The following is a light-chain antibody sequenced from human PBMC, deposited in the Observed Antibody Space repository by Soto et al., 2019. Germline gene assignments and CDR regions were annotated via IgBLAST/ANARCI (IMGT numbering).Light chain of an antibody. CDR3: AAWDDSLSGRV. Sequence: QLVLTQPPSVSGTPGQRVAISCSGSRSNFGGNSVSWYQQLPGTAPKLLIYSNSQRPSGVPDRFSASKSGTSASLAISGLQSEDEAVYYCAAWDDSLSGRVFGGGTKLTVL. CDR2: SNS. V-gene: IGLV1-44*01. CDR1: RSNFGGNS. J-gene: IGLJ3*02.